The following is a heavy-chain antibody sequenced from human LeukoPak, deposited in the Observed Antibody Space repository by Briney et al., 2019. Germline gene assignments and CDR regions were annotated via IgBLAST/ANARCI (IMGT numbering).Heavy chain of an antibody. CDR2: ISAYNGNT. Sequence: GASVKVSCKASGYTFTSYGISWVRQAPGQGLEWMGWISAYNGNTNYAQKLQGRVTMTTDTSTSTAYMELRSLRSDDTAVYYCARHGYYDSSGYYHFDYWGQGTLVTVSS. V-gene: IGHV1-18*01. CDR3: ARHGYYDSSGYYHFDY. CDR1: GYTFTSYG. D-gene: IGHD3-22*01. J-gene: IGHJ4*02.